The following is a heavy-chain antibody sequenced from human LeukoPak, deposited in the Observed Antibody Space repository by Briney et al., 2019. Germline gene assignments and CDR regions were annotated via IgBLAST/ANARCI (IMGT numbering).Heavy chain of an antibody. Sequence: GGSLRLSCAASGFTFSSYAMSWVRQAPGKGLEWVSVISGSGGSTYYADSVKGRFTISRDNAKNSLYLQMNSLRAEDTAVYYCAREGLRYSWFDPWGQGTLVTVSS. CDR1: GFTFSSYA. D-gene: IGHD3-3*01. J-gene: IGHJ5*02. CDR2: ISGSGGST. V-gene: IGHV3-23*01. CDR3: AREGLRYSWFDP.